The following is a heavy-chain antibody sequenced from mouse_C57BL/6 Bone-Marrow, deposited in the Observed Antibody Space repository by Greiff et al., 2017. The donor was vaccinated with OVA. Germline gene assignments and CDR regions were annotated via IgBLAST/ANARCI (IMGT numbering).Heavy chain of an antibody. V-gene: IGHV5-12*01. J-gene: IGHJ4*01. CDR3: ARYDYDLSMDY. CDR1: GFTFSDYY. Sequence: EVQLVESGGGLVQPGGSLKLSCAASGFTFSDYYMYWVRQTPEKRLEWVAYISNGGGSTYYPDTVKGRFTISRDNAKNTLYLQMSRLKSEDTAMYYCARYDYDLSMDYWGQGTSVTVSS. D-gene: IGHD2-4*01. CDR2: ISNGGGST.